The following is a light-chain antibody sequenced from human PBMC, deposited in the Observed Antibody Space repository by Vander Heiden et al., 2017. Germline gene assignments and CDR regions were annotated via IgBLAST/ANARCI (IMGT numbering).Light chain of an antibody. Sequence: SYELTQPPSVSVPPGQTARITCSGDALPKQYAYWYQQKPGQAPLLVMYKDTERPAGIPEQFSVSSSGTTVTLTISGVQAEDEAAYYCQSADTSFTYVVFGGGTKLTVL. CDR3: QSADTSFTYVV. V-gene: IGLV3-25*03. CDR2: KDT. CDR1: ALPKQY. J-gene: IGLJ2*01.